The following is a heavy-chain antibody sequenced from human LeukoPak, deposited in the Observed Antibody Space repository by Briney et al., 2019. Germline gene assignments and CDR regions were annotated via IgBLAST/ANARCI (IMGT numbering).Heavy chain of an antibody. V-gene: IGHV3-74*01. CDR1: GFTFSSYW. J-gene: IGHJ4*02. D-gene: IGHD3-10*01. CDR3: ARGLFGDLDY. Sequence: GGSLRLSCAASGFTFSSYWMHWVRQAPGKGLVWVSRINSDGSSTSYADSVKGRFSISRDTAKNTLYLQINSLRDEDPAVYYCARGLFGDLDYWGQGTLVTVSS. CDR2: INSDGSST.